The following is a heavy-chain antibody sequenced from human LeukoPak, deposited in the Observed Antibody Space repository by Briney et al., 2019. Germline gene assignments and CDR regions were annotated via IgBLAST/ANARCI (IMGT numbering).Heavy chain of an antibody. Sequence: SETLSLTCTVSGGSISSSSYYWGWIRQPPGKGLEWIGSIYYSGSTYYNPSLKSRVTISVDTSKNQFSLKLSSVTAADTAVYYCARVYYDILTGYYLFDYWGQGTLVTVSS. V-gene: IGHV4-39*01. J-gene: IGHJ4*02. CDR3: ARVYYDILTGYYLFDY. CDR2: IYYSGST. D-gene: IGHD3-9*01. CDR1: GGSISSSSYY.